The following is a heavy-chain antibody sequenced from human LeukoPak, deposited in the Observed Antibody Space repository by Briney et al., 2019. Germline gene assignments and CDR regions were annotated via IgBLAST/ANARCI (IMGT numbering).Heavy chain of an antibody. CDR1: GFTVSSNY. Sequence: PGGSLRLSCAASGFTVSSNYMSWVRQAPGKGLEWVSVIYSGGSTYYADSVKGRFTISRDNSKNTLYLQMNSLRAEDTAVYYCAREPPSGSYGMDVWGQGTTVTVSS. D-gene: IGHD1-26*01. V-gene: IGHV3-66*01. CDR3: AREPPSGSYGMDV. CDR2: IYSGGST. J-gene: IGHJ6*02.